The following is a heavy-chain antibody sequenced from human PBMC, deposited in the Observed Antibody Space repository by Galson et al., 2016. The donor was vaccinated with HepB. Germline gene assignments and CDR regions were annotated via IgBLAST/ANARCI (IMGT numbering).Heavy chain of an antibody. D-gene: IGHD3-3*01. V-gene: IGHV3-30*18. Sequence: SLRLSCAASGFTLSSYGMHWVRQAPGKGLDWVAVISYDGSDKYYADSVKGRFTISRDNSKNTLYLQMNSLRTEDTAVYYCANGGDCWSGSYGMDVWGQGTTVTVSS. CDR1: GFTLSSYG. CDR2: ISYDGSDK. J-gene: IGHJ6*02. CDR3: ANGGDCWSGSYGMDV.